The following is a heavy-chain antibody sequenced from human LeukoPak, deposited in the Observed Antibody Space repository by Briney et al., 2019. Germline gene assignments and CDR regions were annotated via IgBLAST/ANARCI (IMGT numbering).Heavy chain of an antibody. J-gene: IGHJ4*02. CDR3: AKDSAPVVGATTTFDY. V-gene: IGHV3-23*01. Sequence: TGGSLRLSCAASGLAFSTYGIHWVRQAPGKGLEWVSAISGSGGSTYYADSVKGRFTISRDNSKNTLYLQMNSLRAEDTAVYYCAKDSAPVVGATTTFDYWGQGTLVTVSS. CDR1: GLAFSTYG. D-gene: IGHD1-26*01. CDR2: ISGSGGST.